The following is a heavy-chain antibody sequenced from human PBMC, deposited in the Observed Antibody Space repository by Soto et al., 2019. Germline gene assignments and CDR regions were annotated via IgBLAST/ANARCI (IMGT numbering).Heavy chain of an antibody. CDR1: GGSISSSSYY. Sequence: SETLSLTCTVSGGSISSSSYYWGWIRQPPGKGLEWIGSIYYSGSTYYNPSLKSRVTISVDMSKNQFSLKLSSVTAADTAVYYCARGRNPYIVGAIANFDYWGQGTLVTVSS. J-gene: IGHJ4*02. D-gene: IGHD1-26*01. CDR2: IYYSGST. CDR3: ARGRNPYIVGAIANFDY. V-gene: IGHV4-39*07.